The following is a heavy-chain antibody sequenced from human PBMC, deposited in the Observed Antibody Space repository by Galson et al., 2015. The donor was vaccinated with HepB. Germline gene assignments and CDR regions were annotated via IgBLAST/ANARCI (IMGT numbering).Heavy chain of an antibody. V-gene: IGHV4-39*01. J-gene: IGHJ2*01. CDR1: GGSISSSSYY. D-gene: IGHD4-17*01. Sequence: ETLSLTCTVSGGSISSSSYYWGWIRQPPGKGLEWIGSIYYSGSTYYNPSLKSRVTISVDTSKNQFSLKLSSVTAVDTAVYYCARQEKTTVIAYWYFDLWGRGTLVTVSS. CDR3: ARQEKTTVIAYWYFDL. CDR2: IYYSGST.